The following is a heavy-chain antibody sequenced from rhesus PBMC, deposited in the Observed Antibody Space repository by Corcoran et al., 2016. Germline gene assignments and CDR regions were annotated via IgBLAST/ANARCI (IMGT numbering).Heavy chain of an antibody. Sequence: QVQLQESGPGLVKPPETLSLTCAVSGGSFSGYWWGWIRQPPGKGLEWIRHISSGGGPYLNPSLKGRFTLSVATSKYQLSLKLSSVTAAGTSVYDCARGRVAGTFGVWGPGVLVTVSS. CDR3: ARGRVAGTFGV. V-gene: IGHV4S14*01. CDR1: GGSFSGYW. J-gene: IGHJ5-1*01. CDR2: ISSGGGP. D-gene: IGHD1-20*01.